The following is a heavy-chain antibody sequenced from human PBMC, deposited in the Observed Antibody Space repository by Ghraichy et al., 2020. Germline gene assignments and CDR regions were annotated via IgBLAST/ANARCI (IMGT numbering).Heavy chain of an antibody. D-gene: IGHD5-24*01. Sequence: GGSLRLSCAASGFIFSNYWMNWVRQAPGKGLEWVANIKQDGSQKNYVDSVKGRFTISRDNAKNSLYLQMNNLRAEDTAVYYCAGGVGWLFYCWGQGTLVTVSS. J-gene: IGHJ4*02. CDR1: GFIFSNYW. CDR3: AGGVGWLFYC. CDR2: IKQDGSQK. V-gene: IGHV3-7*03.